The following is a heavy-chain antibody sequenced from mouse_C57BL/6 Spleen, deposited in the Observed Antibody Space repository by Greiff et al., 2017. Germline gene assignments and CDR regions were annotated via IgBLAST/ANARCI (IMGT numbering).Heavy chain of an antibody. CDR3: ARDQDYEDWYFDV. V-gene: IGHV5-16*01. CDR1: GFTFSDYY. J-gene: IGHJ1*03. CDR2: INYDGSST. D-gene: IGHD2-4*01. Sequence: EVKVVESEGGLVQPGSSMKLSCTASGFTFSDYYMAWVRQVPEKGLEWVANINYDGSSTYYLDSLKSRFIISRDNAKNILYLQMSSLKSEDTATYYCARDQDYEDWYFDVWGTGTTVTVSS.